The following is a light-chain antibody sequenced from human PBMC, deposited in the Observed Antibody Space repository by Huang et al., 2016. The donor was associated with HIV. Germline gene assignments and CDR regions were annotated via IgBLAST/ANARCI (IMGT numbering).Light chain of an antibody. Sequence: DIQMTQSPSSLSASVGDRVTITCRASQSISSYVNWYQQKPGKAPKLLIYAASSLQSGVPSRFSGSGSGTDFTLTISSLQPEDFATCYCQQSYSTPWTFGQGTKVEIK. CDR3: QQSYSTPWT. V-gene: IGKV1-39*01. CDR2: AAS. CDR1: QSISSY. J-gene: IGKJ1*01.